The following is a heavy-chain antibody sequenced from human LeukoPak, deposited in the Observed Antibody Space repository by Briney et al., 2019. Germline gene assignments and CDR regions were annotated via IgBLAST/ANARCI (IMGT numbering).Heavy chain of an antibody. CDR3: AKGGQRAGYYYYYYMDV. V-gene: IGHV3-23*01. CDR1: GFTFSSYA. CDR2: ISGSGGST. J-gene: IGHJ6*03. D-gene: IGHD6-25*01. Sequence: GGSLRLSCAVSGFTFSSYAMSWVRQAPGKGLEWVSAISGSGGSTYYADSVKGRFTISRDNSKNTLYLQMNSLRAEDTAVYYCAKGGQRAGYYYYYYMDVWGKGTTVTVSS.